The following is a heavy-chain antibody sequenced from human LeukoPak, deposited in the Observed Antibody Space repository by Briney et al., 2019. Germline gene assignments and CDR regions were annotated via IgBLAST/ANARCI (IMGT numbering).Heavy chain of an antibody. Sequence: AGGSLRLSCAASGFTFSSYSMNWVRQAPGKGLEWVSSISSSSSYIYYADSVKGRFTISRDNAKNSLYLQMNSLRAEGTAVYYCATDSYGRDAFDIWGQGTMVTVSS. J-gene: IGHJ3*02. CDR2: ISSSSSYI. CDR3: ATDSYGRDAFDI. CDR1: GFTFSSYS. V-gene: IGHV3-21*01. D-gene: IGHD5-18*01.